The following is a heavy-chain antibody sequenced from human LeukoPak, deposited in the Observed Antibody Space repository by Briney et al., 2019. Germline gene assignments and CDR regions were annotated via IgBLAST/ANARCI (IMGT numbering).Heavy chain of an antibody. V-gene: IGHV3-48*04. J-gene: IGHJ3*01. CDR3: TRDLDLYNDAFDV. Sequence: GGSLRLSCAASGFTFSSYSMNWVRQAPGKGLEWVSYISSSSSTIYYADSVKGRFTISRDNAQNSVYLQINSLRAEDTAVYYCTRDLDLYNDAFDVWGQGTRVIVPS. CDR2: ISSSSSTI. D-gene: IGHD1-14*01. CDR1: GFTFSSYS.